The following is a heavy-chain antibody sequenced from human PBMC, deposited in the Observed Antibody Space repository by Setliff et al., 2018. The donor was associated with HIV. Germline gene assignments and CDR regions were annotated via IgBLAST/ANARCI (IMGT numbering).Heavy chain of an antibody. V-gene: IGHV5-51*01. Sequence: GESLKISCKGSGYSFTNYWVGWVRQMPGRGLEWMGIIYPINSDTKYSPSFWGRVTISVDKSTNTAYLHWNSLRPADTAMYYCGRSGKSGELYAYWGQGTQVTVSS. J-gene: IGHJ4*02. CDR1: GYSFTNYW. D-gene: IGHD3-10*01. CDR2: IYPINSDT. CDR3: GRSGKSGELYAY.